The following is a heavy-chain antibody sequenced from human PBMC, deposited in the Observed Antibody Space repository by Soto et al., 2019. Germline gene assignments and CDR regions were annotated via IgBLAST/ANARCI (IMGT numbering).Heavy chain of an antibody. Sequence: DVQLVESGGGLVQPGGSLRLSCAASGFTFRSYNMNSVRQAPGKGLDWLSYISSSSSTIYYADSVKGRFTISRDNAKNSLYLQMNSLRDDVRARYYCARRGTIAVTTSGDYWGQATLVTVSS. J-gene: IGHJ4*01. CDR2: ISSSSSTI. CDR3: ARRGTIAVTTSGDY. V-gene: IGHV3-48*02. CDR1: GFTFRSYN. D-gene: IGHD4-17*01.